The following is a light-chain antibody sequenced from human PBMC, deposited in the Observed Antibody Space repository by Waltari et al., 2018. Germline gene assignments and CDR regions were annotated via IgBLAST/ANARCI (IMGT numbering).Light chain of an antibody. J-gene: IGKJ1*01. CDR1: QSVSSSY. V-gene: IGKV3-20*01. CDR3: QQYGSLSWT. Sequence: ELVLTQSPGTLSLSPGERATLSCRASQSVSSSYLAWYQQKPGQTPRLLIYGASSRATGIPDRFSGSGSGTDFTLTISRLEPEDFAVYYCQQYGSLSWTFGQGTKVEIK. CDR2: GAS.